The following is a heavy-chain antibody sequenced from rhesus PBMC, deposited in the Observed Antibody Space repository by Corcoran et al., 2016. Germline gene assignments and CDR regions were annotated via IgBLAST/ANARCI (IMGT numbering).Heavy chain of an antibody. J-gene: IGHJ4*01. CDR3: ARDGPSGNYKGSWDY. V-gene: IGHV4S7*01. CDR2: IYSSSGNT. Sequence: QVQLQESGPGLLKPSETLSLPCAVSGGSISGGYGWGWIRQPPGKGLEWIGSIYSSSGNTYYNPSLKSRVTISTDTSKNQFSLKLSSVTAADTAVYYCARDGPSGNYKGSWDYWGQGVLVTVSS. D-gene: IGHD1-44*01. CDR1: GGSISGGYG.